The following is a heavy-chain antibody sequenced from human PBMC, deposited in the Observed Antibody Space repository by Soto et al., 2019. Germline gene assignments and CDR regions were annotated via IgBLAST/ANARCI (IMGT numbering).Heavy chain of an antibody. V-gene: IGHV4-38-2*02. J-gene: IGHJ5*02. Sequence: SETLSLTCAVSGYSISSGYYWGWIRQPPGKGLEWIGSIYHSGSTYYNPSLKSRVTISVDTSKNQFSLKLSSVTAADTAVHYCARDNPITIFGVVHSRFDPWGQGTLVTVSS. CDR2: IYHSGST. D-gene: IGHD3-3*01. CDR3: ARDNPITIFGVVHSRFDP. CDR1: GYSISSGYY.